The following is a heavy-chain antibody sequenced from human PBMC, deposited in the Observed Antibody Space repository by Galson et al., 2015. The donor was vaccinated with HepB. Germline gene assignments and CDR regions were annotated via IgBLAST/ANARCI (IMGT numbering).Heavy chain of an antibody. V-gene: IGHV3-7*03. CDR1: GFIFNNYW. CDR3: ARAEGRRHYHYYGMDV. CDR2: IKQDGSDK. J-gene: IGHJ6*02. Sequence: SLRLSCAASGFIFNNYWMNWVRQAPGKGLEWVANIKQDGSDKYYVDSVRGRFTISRDNPKNSLYLQMNSLGVEDTAVYYCARAEGRRHYHYYGMDVWGQGTTVTVSS.